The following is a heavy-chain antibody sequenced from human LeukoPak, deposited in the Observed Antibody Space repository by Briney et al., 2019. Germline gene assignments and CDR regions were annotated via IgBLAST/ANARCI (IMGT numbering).Heavy chain of an antibody. CDR3: ARDGDYYDSSGYYSPPNWFDP. V-gene: IGHV3-48*04. CDR2: ISSSGSTI. J-gene: IGHJ5*02. D-gene: IGHD3-22*01. Sequence: GGSPRLSCAASGFTFSSYSMNWVRQAPGKGLEWVSYISSSGSTIYYADSVKGRFTISRDNAKNSLYLQMNSLRAEDTAVYYCARDGDYYDSSGYYSPPNWFDPWGQGTLVTVSS. CDR1: GFTFSSYS.